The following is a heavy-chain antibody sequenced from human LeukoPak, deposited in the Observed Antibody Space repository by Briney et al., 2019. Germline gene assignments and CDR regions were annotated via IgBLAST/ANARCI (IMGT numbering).Heavy chain of an antibody. J-gene: IGHJ3*02. CDR2: ISAYNGNT. Sequence: ASVKVSCKASGYTFTSYGISWVRQAPGQGLEWMGWISAYNGNTNYAQKLQGRVTVTTDTSTSTAYMELRSLRSDDTAVYYCARDRTITGMPVDAFDIWGQGTMVTVSS. CDR3: ARDRTITGMPVDAFDI. V-gene: IGHV1-18*01. D-gene: IGHD1-20*01. CDR1: GYTFTSYG.